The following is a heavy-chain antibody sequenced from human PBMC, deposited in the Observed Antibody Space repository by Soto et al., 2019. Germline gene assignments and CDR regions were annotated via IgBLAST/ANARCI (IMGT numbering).Heavy chain of an antibody. CDR2: IIPIFGTA. CDR3: AVGIQLWRHDI. CDR1: GGTFSSNP. D-gene: IGHD5-18*01. J-gene: IGHJ3*02. Sequence: QVQLVQSGAEVKKPGSSVKVSCKASGGTFSSNPINWVRQAPGQGLEWMGGIIPIFGTAIYALKFQGRVTITADESTSTAYMELSSLRSEDTAVYYCAVGIQLWRHDIWGQGTMVTVSS. V-gene: IGHV1-69*12.